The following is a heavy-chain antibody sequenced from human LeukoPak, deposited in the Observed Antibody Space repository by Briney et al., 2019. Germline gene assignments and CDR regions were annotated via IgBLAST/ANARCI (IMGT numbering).Heavy chain of an antibody. CDR1: GYSISSGYY. CDR2: ISWNSNNI. CDR3: AKDDDSDRGFDY. J-gene: IGHJ4*01. D-gene: IGHD3-22*01. V-gene: IGHV3-9*01. Sequence: LSLTCTVSGYSISSGYYWGWVRQAPGKGLEWVSGISWNSNNIDYADSVKGRFTISRDNAKNSLYLQMNSLRPEDTALYYCAKDDDSDRGFDYWGQGTLVTVSS.